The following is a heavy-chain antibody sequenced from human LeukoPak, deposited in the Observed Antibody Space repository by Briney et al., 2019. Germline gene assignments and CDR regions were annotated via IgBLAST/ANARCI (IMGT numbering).Heavy chain of an antibody. J-gene: IGHJ4*02. V-gene: IGHV3-15*01. CDR2: IKSKTDGGTT. D-gene: IGHD2-2*01. Sequence: PGGSLRLSCAASGFTFSNAWMSWVRQAPGKGLEWVGRIKSKTDGGTTDYAAPVKGRFTISRDDSKNTLYLQMNNLKTEDTAVYYCGARHCSSTSCYLYFDYWGQGTLVTVSS. CDR1: GFTFSNAW. CDR3: GARHCSSTSCYLYFDY.